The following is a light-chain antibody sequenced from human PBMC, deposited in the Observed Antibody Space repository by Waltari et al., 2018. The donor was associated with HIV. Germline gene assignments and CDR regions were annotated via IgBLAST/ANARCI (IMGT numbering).Light chain of an antibody. V-gene: IGKV3-20*01. CDR1: QSLISSY. J-gene: IGKJ1*01. Sequence: EIVLTQSPGRLSFSPGESATVSCRASQSLISSYLAGYQQRPGQSPRLVIYGAANRATGIPDRFSGSGSGTDFTLTISRLEPEDFAVYYCQQYTIAPRTFGLGTKVELK. CDR2: GAA. CDR3: QQYTIAPRT.